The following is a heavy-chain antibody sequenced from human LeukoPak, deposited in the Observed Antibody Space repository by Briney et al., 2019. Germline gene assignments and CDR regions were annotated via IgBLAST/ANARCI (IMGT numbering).Heavy chain of an antibody. CDR3: ARFGAHYDSSGYEAFDI. D-gene: IGHD3-22*01. Sequence: GESLKISCEGSGFKFSNYWIGWVRQMPGKGLEWMGIIYPGDSDTRYSPSFQGQVTISADKSISTAYLQWSSLKASDTAMYYCARFGAHYDSSGYEAFDIWGQGTMVTVSS. CDR2: IYPGDSDT. J-gene: IGHJ3*02. V-gene: IGHV5-51*01. CDR1: GFKFSNYW.